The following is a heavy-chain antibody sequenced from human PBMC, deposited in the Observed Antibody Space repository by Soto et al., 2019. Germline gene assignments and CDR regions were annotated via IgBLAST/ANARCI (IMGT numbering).Heavy chain of an antibody. V-gene: IGHV3-23*01. CDR2: ISGSGGST. D-gene: IGHD2-15*01. Sequence: GGSLRLSCAASGFTFSSYAMSWVRQAPGKGLEWVSAISGSGGSTYYADSVKGRFTISRDNSKNTLYLQMNSLRAEDTAVYYCAKGPGRYCSGGSCYFPHYYYYMDVWGKGTTVTVSS. J-gene: IGHJ6*03. CDR3: AKGPGRYCSGGSCYFPHYYYYMDV. CDR1: GFTFSSYA.